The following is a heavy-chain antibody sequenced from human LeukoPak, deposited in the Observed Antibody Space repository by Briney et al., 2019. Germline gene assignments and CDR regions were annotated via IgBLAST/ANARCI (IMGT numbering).Heavy chain of an antibody. CDR3: AKSNGYGLVDI. D-gene: IGHD3-10*01. CDR1: GWFLSGYY. J-gene: IGHJ3*02. Sequence: PSETLSLTCGVYGWFLSGYYWRWIRQPPGKGLEWIGNIFYSGSTYYSPSLKSRVTISLETSRNQFSLKLNSVTAADTSVYYCAKSNGYGLVDIWGQGTMVTVSS. V-gene: IGHV4-34*12. CDR2: IFYSGST.